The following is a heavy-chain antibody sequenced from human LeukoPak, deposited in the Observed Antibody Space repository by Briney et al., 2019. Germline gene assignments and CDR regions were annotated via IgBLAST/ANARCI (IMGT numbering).Heavy chain of an antibody. CDR3: AKVGDFYGSGSHPYYFDY. CDR1: GFTFRTYA. Sequence: GGSLRLSCAASGFTFRTYAMSWVRQAPGKGLGWVSGIRAVGGSTYYADSVKGRFTISRDNSKSSLYLQIHSLRAEDSGVYYCAKVGDFYGSGSHPYYFDYWGQGTLVTVSS. D-gene: IGHD3-10*01. J-gene: IGHJ4*02. V-gene: IGHV3-23*01. CDR2: IRAVGGST.